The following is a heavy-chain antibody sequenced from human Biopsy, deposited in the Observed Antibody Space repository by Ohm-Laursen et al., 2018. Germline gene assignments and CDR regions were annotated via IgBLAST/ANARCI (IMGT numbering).Heavy chain of an antibody. V-gene: IGHV4-31*03. CDR2: IYHTGST. CDR1: GDSISSGGNY. CDR3: ARADMVTTIVDY. D-gene: IGHD5-12*01. J-gene: IGHJ4*02. Sequence: TLSLTCFVSGDSISSGGNYWSWIRQFPGKGLEWIAYIYHTGSTYYNPSLKSRLSIAVDTSKNQFSVSLRSVTAADTVVYYCARADMVTTIVDYWGQGTLVTVSS.